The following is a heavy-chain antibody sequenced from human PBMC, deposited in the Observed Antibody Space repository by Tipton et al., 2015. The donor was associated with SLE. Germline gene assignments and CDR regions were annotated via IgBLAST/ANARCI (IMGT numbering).Heavy chain of an antibody. CDR3: ARGVAIYWITYYDYYMDV. Sequence: TLSLTCTVSGGSISSSSHYWGWIRQPPGKGLEWIARMYHSESPYYNPSLESRVTISVDTSKNHFSLKVNSVTAAGTAVYYCARGVAIYWITYYDYYMDVWGKGTTVTVSS. D-gene: IGHD2-2*03. CDR1: GGSISSSSHY. V-gene: IGHV4-39*02. CDR2: MYHSESP. J-gene: IGHJ6*03.